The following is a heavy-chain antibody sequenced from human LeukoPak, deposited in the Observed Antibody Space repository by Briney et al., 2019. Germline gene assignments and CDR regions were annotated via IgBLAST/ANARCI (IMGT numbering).Heavy chain of an antibody. CDR2: IYPGDSDT. Sequence: GESLKIPCKGSGYSFTSYWIGWVRHMPGKGLEWKGIIYPGDSDTRYSPSFQGQVTISADKSISTAYLQWSSLKASDTAMYYCARLSSSWYSTFDYWGQGTLVTVSS. CDR3: ARLSSSWYSTFDY. CDR1: GYSFTSYW. J-gene: IGHJ4*02. V-gene: IGHV5-51*01. D-gene: IGHD6-13*01.